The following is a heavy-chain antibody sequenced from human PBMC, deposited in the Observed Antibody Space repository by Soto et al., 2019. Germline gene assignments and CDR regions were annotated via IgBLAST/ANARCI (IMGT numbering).Heavy chain of an antibody. V-gene: IGHV1-3*01. Sequence: QVHLVQSGAEVKKPGASVKISCKTSGYTFATFPVHWVRQAPGQGLEWMGWINAGNGVTRYSQKFQGRVTITGDTSASTADMELSSLRSEDTAVYYCARGGVACTFDYFGSWGQGTLVTVSS. CDR2: INAGNGVT. D-gene: IGHD6-19*01. J-gene: IGHJ4*02. CDR1: GYTFATFP. CDR3: ARGGVACTFDYFGS.